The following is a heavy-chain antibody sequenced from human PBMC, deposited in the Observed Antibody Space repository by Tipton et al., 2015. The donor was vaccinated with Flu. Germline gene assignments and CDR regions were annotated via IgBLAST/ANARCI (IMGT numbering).Heavy chain of an antibody. CDR3: ATYYYGSGTQFAFDY. V-gene: IGHV4-38-2*02. CDR2: IFHGGST. J-gene: IGHJ4*02. D-gene: IGHD3-10*01. Sequence: LRLSCTVSGYSISSGYYWGWIRQPPGKGLEWIGSIFHGGSTYYNPSLKSRVTISVDTSKNQFSLKLSSVTAADTAVYYCATYYYGSGTQFAFDYWGQGTLVTVSS. CDR1: GYSISSGYY.